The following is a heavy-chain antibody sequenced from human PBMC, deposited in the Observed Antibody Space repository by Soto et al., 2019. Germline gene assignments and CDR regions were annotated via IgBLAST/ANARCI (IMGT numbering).Heavy chain of an antibody. Sequence: ESGGGVVQPGRSLRLSCAASGFTFSGYYMHWVRQAPGKGLEWVAVISYDGSTEYYADSVKGRFTISRDNSANRLFLQMNSLRPEDTAVYYCTKDDGYNDSTYYHYFGMDVWGQGTTVTVSS. V-gene: IGHV3-30*18. CDR1: GFTFSGYY. D-gene: IGHD5-12*01. CDR3: TKDDGYNDSTYYHYFGMDV. CDR2: ISYDGSTE. J-gene: IGHJ6*02.